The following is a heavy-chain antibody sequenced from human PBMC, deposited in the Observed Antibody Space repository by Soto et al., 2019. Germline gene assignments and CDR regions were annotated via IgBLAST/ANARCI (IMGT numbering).Heavy chain of an antibody. CDR2: IYYSGST. CDR1: GGSISSSSYY. Sequence: SETLSLTCTVSGGSISSSSYYWGWSRQPPGKGLEWIGSIYYSGSTYYNPSLKSRVTISVDTSKNQFSLKLSSVTAADTAVYYCARKRGSGSYPEYYYYYGMDVWGQGTTVTVSS. V-gene: IGHV4-39*01. J-gene: IGHJ6*02. CDR3: ARKRGSGSYPEYYYYYGMDV. D-gene: IGHD1-26*01.